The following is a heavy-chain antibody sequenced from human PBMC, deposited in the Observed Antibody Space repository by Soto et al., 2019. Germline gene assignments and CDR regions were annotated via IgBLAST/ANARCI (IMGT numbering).Heavy chain of an antibody. V-gene: IGHV3-23*01. D-gene: IGHD2-2*01. CDR2: ITASADTT. Sequence: EEHLLESGGGLVRPGGSLRLSCEASAFTFRSYAMSWVRQAPGKGLEWVSAITASADTTYYADSVKGRFTISRDNSKNTLYLRMNSLRAEDTAVYYCAKVRPLRDCTSTSCLGAFDIWGQGTMVTVS. CDR3: AKVRPLRDCTSTSCLGAFDI. CDR1: AFTFRSYA. J-gene: IGHJ3*02.